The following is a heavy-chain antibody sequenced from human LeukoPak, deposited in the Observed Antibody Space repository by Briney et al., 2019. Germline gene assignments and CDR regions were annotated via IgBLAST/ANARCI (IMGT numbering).Heavy chain of an antibody. D-gene: IGHD2-2*01. CDR1: GFTFSSYF. CDR3: AREVDRVIDY. J-gene: IGHJ4*02. CDR2: ISSNGDNT. V-gene: IGHV3-64*02. Sequence: GGSLRLSCAASGFTFSSYFMLWLRQAPGKGLAYVSAISSNGDNTYYAGSVKGRFTISRDNSKNTLYLQMGSLRVEDMGVYYCAREVDRVIDYWGQGNLDTVSS.